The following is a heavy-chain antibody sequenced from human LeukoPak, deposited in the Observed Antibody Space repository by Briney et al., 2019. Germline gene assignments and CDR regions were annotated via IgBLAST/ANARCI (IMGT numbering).Heavy chain of an antibody. V-gene: IGHV4-34*01. CDR2: INHSGST. J-gene: IGHJ5*02. Sequence: PSETLSLTCAVSGGSFSGYSWSGIRQPPGKGLEWIGEINHSGSTNYNPSLKSRVTISGDASKTQFPLELSSVTAADTAVYYCARGPRNAVVPAASYDPGGQGTLVTVSS. CDR1: GGSFSGYS. CDR3: ARGPRNAVVPAASYDP. D-gene: IGHD2-2*01.